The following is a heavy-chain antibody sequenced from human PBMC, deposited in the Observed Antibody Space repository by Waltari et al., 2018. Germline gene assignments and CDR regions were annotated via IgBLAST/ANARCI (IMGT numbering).Heavy chain of an antibody. D-gene: IGHD6-13*01. J-gene: IGHJ4*02. V-gene: IGHV3-21*01. CDR1: GFTFSSYS. CDR3: ARDPAPYSSSWYYDY. CDR2: ISSSSSYI. Sequence: EVQLVESGGGLVKPGGSLRLSCAASGFTFSSYSMNWVRQAPGKGLEWVSSISSSSSYIDYADSVKGRFTISRDNAKNSLYLQMNSLRAEDTAVYYCARDPAPYSSSWYYDYWGQGTLVTVSS.